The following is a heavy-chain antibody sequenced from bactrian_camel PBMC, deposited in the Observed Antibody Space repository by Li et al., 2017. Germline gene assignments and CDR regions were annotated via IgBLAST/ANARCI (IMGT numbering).Heavy chain of an antibody. CDR1: GYTVSRYC. V-gene: IGHV3S53*01. J-gene: IGHJ4*01. D-gene: IGHD1*01. Sequence: QLVESGGGSVQAEGSLRLGCAVSGYTVSRYCMGWFRQRLRKEREGVATIGGDGTTSYADSVKGRFTISRDSAKNTVYLQMPNLKPEDTAMYYCAADPGRCVHNFYDANRLAYKGQGTQVTVS. CDR2: IGGDGTT.